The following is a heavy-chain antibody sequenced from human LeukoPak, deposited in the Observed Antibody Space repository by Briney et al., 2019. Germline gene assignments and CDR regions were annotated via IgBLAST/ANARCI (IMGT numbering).Heavy chain of an antibody. CDR2: IYQSGST. J-gene: IGHJ4*02. CDR1: SYSISRGYY. V-gene: IGHV4-38-2*02. D-gene: IGHD3-3*01. CDR3: VREGPIRFLEQIDY. Sequence: SETLSLTCSVSSYSISRGYYWGWIRQSPGKGLEWIGNIYQSGSTSYNPSLKGRVTISLDMSKNQFSLKLSSVTAADTAVYYCVREGPIRFLEQIDYWGQGTLVTVSS.